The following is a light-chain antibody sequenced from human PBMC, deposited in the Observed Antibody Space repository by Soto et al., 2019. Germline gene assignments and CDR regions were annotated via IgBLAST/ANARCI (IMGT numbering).Light chain of an antibody. V-gene: IGKV1-5*01. CDR2: DAS. Sequence: DVRLTKNTSTLSASVGDRVTITCRASQSISSWLAWYQQKPGKAPKLLIYDASSLESGVPSRFSGSGSGTEFTLTISSLQPDDFATYYCQQYNSYWTFGQGTKVDIK. J-gene: IGKJ1*01. CDR3: QQYNSYWT. CDR1: QSISSW.